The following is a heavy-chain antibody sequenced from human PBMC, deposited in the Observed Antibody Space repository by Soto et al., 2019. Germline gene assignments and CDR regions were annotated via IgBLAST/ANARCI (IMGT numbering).Heavy chain of an antibody. Sequence: ASVKVSCKASGYTFTSYAMHWVRQAPGQRLEWMGWINAGNGNTKYSQKLQGRVTITRDTSASTAYMELSSLRSEDTAVYYCASSGRYCSGGSCYPQLDYWGQGTLVTVSS. D-gene: IGHD2-15*01. CDR3: ASSGRYCSGGSCYPQLDY. CDR2: INAGNGNT. J-gene: IGHJ4*02. V-gene: IGHV1-3*01. CDR1: GYTFTSYA.